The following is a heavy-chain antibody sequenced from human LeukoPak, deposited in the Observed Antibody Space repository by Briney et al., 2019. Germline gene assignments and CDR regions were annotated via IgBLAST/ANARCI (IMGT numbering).Heavy chain of an antibody. D-gene: IGHD3-9*01. CDR2: INPNSGGT. CDR3: ARVTHDYDILTGYYEGDY. CDR1: GYTFTGYY. Sequence: ASVKVSCKASGYTFTGYYMHWVRQAPGQGLEWMGWINPNSGGTNYAQKFQGRVTMTRDTPISTAYMELSRLRSDDTAVYYCARVTHDYDILTGYYEGDYWGQGTLVTVSS. V-gene: IGHV1-2*02. J-gene: IGHJ4*02.